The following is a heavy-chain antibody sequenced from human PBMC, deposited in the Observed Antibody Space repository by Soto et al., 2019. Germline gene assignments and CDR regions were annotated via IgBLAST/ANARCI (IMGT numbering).Heavy chain of an antibody. D-gene: IGHD6-19*01. Sequence: QVQLVESGGGVVQPGGSLRLSCAASGFPFSNYGMHWVRQAPGRGLEWVAVIWYHGSNKYYADSVKGRFTISRDKSKNTLYLQMNSLRAEDTAVYYCGRDRDPGQWLTTNFFDYWGQGTLVTVSS. J-gene: IGHJ4*02. CDR3: GRDRDPGQWLTTNFFDY. V-gene: IGHV3-33*01. CDR1: GFPFSNYG. CDR2: IWYHGSNK.